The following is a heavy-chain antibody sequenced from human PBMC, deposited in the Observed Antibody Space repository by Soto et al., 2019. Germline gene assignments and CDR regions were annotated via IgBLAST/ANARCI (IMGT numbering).Heavy chain of an antibody. CDR2: ILFTGDCT. V-gene: IGHV3-23*01. CDR3: IAMTGHFDY. D-gene: IGHD3-9*01. J-gene: IGHJ4*02. CDR1: GFTFSSHD. Sequence: EVQLLESGGHLVQSGGSLRLSCAASGFTFSSHDLSWVRQAPGKGLEWVSAILFTGDCTSYADSVKGRFTVSSDNSKSTLYLQMHSLRAEDTSVYYGIAMTGHFDYWGRGTLVTVSS.